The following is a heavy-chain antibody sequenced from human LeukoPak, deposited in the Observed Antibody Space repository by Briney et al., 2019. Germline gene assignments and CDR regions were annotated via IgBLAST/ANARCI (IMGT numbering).Heavy chain of an antibody. V-gene: IGHV4-34*01. Sequence: SETLSLTCAVYGGSFSGYYWSWIRQPPGKGLEWIGEIYHSGSTNYNPSLKSRVTISVDTSKNQFSLKLSSVTAADTAVYYCARGRGHGSGSYYNPRYWYFDLWGRGTLVTVSS. CDR2: IYHSGST. D-gene: IGHD3-10*01. CDR1: GGSFSGYY. J-gene: IGHJ2*01. CDR3: ARGRGHGSGSYYNPRYWYFDL.